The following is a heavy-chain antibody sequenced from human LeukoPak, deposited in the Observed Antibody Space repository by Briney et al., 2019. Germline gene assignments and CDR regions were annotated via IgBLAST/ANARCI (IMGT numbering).Heavy chain of an antibody. CDR1: GFTFDYG. CDR2: INWNGGST. D-gene: IGHD1-26*01. CDR3: ARANSGSYRRGYGAFDI. Sequence: GGSLRLSCAASGFTFDYGMSWVRQAPGKGLEWVSGINWNGGSTGYADSVKGRFTISRDNAKNSLYLQMNSLRAEDTALYYCARANSGSYRRGYGAFDIWGQGTMVTVSS. J-gene: IGHJ3*02. V-gene: IGHV3-20*04.